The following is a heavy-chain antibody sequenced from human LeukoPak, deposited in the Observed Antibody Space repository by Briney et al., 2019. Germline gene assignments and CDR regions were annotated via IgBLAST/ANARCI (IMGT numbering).Heavy chain of an antibody. J-gene: IGHJ4*02. CDR2: INSDGSST. CDR3: TTNPIGGFDY. CDR1: GFTFSRYW. D-gene: IGHD3-3*01. V-gene: IGHV3-74*01. Sequence: GGSLRLSCSATGFTFSRYWMHWVRQAPGKGLIWVSRINSDGSSTSYADSVKGRFTISRDNAKNTLYVQMNSLRAEDTAVYYCTTNPIGGFDYWGQGTLVTVSS.